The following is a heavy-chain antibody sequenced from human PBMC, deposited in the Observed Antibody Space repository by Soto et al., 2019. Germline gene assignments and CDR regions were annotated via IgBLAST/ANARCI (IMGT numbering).Heavy chain of an antibody. V-gene: IGHV4-30-4*01. CDR3: ARDFTDSSGPTLGMGV. CDR2: IYYSGST. D-gene: IGHD6-19*01. CDR1: GGSISSGDYY. Sequence: SETLSLTCTVSGGSISSGDYYWSWIRQPPEKGLEWIGYIYYSGSTHYNPSLKSRVTISVDTSKSQFSLKLSSVTAADTAVYYCARDFTDSSGPTLGMGVWGQGTTVTVSS. J-gene: IGHJ6*02.